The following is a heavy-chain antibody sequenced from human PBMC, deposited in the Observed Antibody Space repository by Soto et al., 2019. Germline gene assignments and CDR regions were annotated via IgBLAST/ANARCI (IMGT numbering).Heavy chain of an antibody. J-gene: IGHJ6*01. CDR2: IYYSGTT. V-gene: IGHV4-39*01. CDR1: GGPVSSSSFF. Sequence: SETLSLTCTVSGGPVSSSSFFWGWIRQSPGKGLEWIGSIYYSGTTYYNPSLKSRVTISVDTSKSQFSLRVSSVTAADTAVYYCGRHPATSETYFYGMDVWGQGTTVTVSS. CDR3: GRHPATSETYFYGMDV.